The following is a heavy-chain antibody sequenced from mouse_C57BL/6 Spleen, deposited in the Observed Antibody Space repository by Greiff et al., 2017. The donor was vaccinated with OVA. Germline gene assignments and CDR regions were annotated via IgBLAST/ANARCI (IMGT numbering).Heavy chain of an antibody. CDR3: AKEESGFAY. CDR2: INPGSGGT. V-gene: IGHV1-54*01. Sequence: QVQLQQSGAELVRPGTSVKVSCKASGYAFTNYLIEWVKQRPGQGLEWIGVINPGSGGTNYNEKFKGKATLTADKSSSTAYMQLSSLTSEDSAVYFCAKEESGFAYWGQGTLVTVSA. CDR1: GYAFTNYL. J-gene: IGHJ3*01.